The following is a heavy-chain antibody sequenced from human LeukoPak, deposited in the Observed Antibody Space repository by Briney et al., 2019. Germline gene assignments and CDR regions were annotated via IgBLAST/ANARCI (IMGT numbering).Heavy chain of an antibody. CDR2: ISSSGTTI. J-gene: IGHJ4*02. D-gene: IGHD3-10*01. V-gene: IGHV3-48*03. CDR1: GFTFSSYE. Sequence: GGSLRLSCAASGFTFSSYEMSWVRQAPGKGLEWVSYISSSGTTIYYAASVKGRFTISRDNAKNSLYLQMNSLRAEDTAVYYCARGYGSGSSHIDYWGQGTLVTVSS. CDR3: ARGYGSGSSHIDY.